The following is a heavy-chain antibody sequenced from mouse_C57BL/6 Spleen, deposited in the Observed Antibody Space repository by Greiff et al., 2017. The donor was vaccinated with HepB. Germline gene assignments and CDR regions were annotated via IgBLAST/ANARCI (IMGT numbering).Heavy chain of an antibody. Sequence: QVQLQQSGAELVRPGASVTLSCKASGYTFTDYEMNWVKQTPVHGLEWIGAIDPETGGTAYNQKFKGKAILTADKSSSTAYMELRSLTSEDSAVYYCTREAYYSNSWFAYWGQGTLVTVSA. D-gene: IGHD2-5*01. J-gene: IGHJ3*01. CDR2: IDPETGGT. CDR3: TREAYYSNSWFAY. CDR1: GYTFTDYE. V-gene: IGHV1-15*01.